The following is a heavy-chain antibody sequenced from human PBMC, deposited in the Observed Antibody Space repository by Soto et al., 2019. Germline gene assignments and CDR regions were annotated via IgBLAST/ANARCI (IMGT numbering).Heavy chain of an antibody. CDR1: GGSISSYY. CDR2: IYYSGST. J-gene: IGHJ4*02. V-gene: IGHV4-59*08. Sequence: SETLSLTCTVSGGSISSYYWSWIRQPPGKGLEWIGYIYYSGSTNYNPSLKSRVTISVDTSKNQFSLKLSSVTAADTAVYYCARHIGPAAGPDYWGQGTLVTVSS. D-gene: IGHD6-13*01. CDR3: ARHIGPAAGPDY.